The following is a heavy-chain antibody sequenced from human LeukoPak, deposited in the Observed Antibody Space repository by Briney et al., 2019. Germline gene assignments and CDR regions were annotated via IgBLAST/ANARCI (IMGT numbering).Heavy chain of an antibody. V-gene: IGHV3-30*02. CDR1: GFTFSSPG. CDR3: AKETRGSYSDY. CDR2: ISYDGSNR. Sequence: PGGSLRLSCAASGFTFSSPGMHWVRQAPGKGLEWVAFISYDGSNRYYADSVKGRFTISRDNSKNTLYLQMNSLRAEDTAVYYCAKETRGSYSDYWGQGTLVTVSS. J-gene: IGHJ4*02. D-gene: IGHD5-12*01.